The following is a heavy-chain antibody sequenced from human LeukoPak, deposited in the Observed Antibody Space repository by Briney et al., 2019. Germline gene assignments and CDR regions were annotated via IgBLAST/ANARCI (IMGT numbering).Heavy chain of an antibody. J-gene: IGHJ1*01. CDR2: INWNGGSK. V-gene: IGHV3-20*04. CDR3: ARTDGAL. D-gene: IGHD5-24*01. CDR1: GFTFDDHG. Sequence: RPGGSLRLSCVGSGFTFDDHGLRWVRQGSGKGLEWVAGINWNGGSKGYADSVKGRFTISRDNAQNSLYLEMTSLRVDDTALYYCARTDGALWGQGTLVTVSS.